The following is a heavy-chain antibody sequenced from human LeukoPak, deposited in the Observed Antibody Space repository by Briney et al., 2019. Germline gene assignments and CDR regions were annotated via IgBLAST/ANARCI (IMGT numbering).Heavy chain of an antibody. CDR3: VKRTTDYYYYDY. J-gene: IGHJ4*02. V-gene: IGHV3-64D*06. Sequence: GGALRLCCSASGFTFSTYPSHWGRQAPGRVLEYVSSISSDGDSTYYADSVKGRFTISRDNSKNTLYLQTSSLRAEDTAVYYCVKRTTDYYYYDYWGRGTLVTVSS. CDR2: ISSDGDST. D-gene: IGHD3-9*01. CDR1: GFTFSTYP.